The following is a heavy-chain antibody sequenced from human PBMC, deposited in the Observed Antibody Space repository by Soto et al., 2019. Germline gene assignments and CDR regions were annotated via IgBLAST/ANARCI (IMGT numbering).Heavy chain of an antibody. CDR2: IYYSGST. V-gene: IGHV4-59*01. D-gene: IGHD3-22*01. CDR1: GGSISSYY. Sequence: ETLSLTCTVSGGSISSYYWGWIRQPPGKGLEWIGYIYYSGSTNYNPSLKSRVTISVDTSKNQFSLKLSSVTAADTAVYYCARANGRYYYDSSGPYGMDVWGQGTTVTVSS. CDR3: ARANGRYYYDSSGPYGMDV. J-gene: IGHJ6*02.